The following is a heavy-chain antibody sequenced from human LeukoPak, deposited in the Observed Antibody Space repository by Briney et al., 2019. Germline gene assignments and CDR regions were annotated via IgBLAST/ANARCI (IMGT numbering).Heavy chain of an antibody. V-gene: IGHV3-74*01. J-gene: IGHJ4*02. Sequence: GGSLRLSCAASGFTFSSYWMHWVRPAPGKGLVWVSRINYDGGSTTYADSVKGRFTISRDNAKNTLYLQMNSLRAEDTAVYYCARDDILSGMNFDYWGPGTLVTVSS. CDR3: ARDDILSGMNFDY. CDR1: GFTFSSYW. CDR2: INYDGGST. D-gene: IGHD3-9*01.